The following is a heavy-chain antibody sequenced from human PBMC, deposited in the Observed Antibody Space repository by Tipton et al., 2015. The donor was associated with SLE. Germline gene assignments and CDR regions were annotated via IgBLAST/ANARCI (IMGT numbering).Heavy chain of an antibody. J-gene: IGHJ3*02. V-gene: IGHV4-59*01. CDR2: IYYSGST. CDR3: ARLGGTMVVAPDAFDI. Sequence: TLSLTCTVSGGSISSYYRSWIRQPPGKGLEWIGYIYYSGSTNYNPSLKSRVTISVDTSKNQFSLKLSSVTAADTAVYYCARLGGTMVVAPDAFDIWGQGTMVTVSS. CDR1: GGSISSYY. D-gene: IGHD4-23*01.